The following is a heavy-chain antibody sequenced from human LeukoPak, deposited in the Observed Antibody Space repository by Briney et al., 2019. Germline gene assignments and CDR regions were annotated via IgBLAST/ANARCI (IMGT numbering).Heavy chain of an antibody. CDR1: GGSMSSGDYY. V-gene: IGHV4-30-4*01. CDR3: ATGGGLREYYFDY. J-gene: IGHJ4*02. Sequence: LQTLSLTCTVSGGSMSSGDYYWSWIRQPPGKGLEWIGYIYYSGSTYYNPSLKSRVTISVDTSKNQFSLKLSSVTAADTAVYYWATGGGLREYYFDYWGQGTLVTVSS. CDR2: IYYSGST. D-gene: IGHD3-16*01.